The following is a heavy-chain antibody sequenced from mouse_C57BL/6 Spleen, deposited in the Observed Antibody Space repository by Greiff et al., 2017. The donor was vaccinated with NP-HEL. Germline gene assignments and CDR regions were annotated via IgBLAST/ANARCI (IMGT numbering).Heavy chain of an antibody. Sequence: QVQLQQPGAELVKPGASVKLSCTASGYTFTSYCITWVKQRPGQGLEWIGGIYPGSGSTNYNEKFKSKATLTVDTSSSPAYMQLSSPTSGNSAVYYSARSNYGSGDEAGFAYGGQGTLVTVSA. CDR3: ARSNYGSGDEAGFAY. J-gene: IGHJ3*01. D-gene: IGHD1-1*01. CDR2: IYPGSGST. V-gene: IGHV1-55*01. CDR1: GYTFTSYC.